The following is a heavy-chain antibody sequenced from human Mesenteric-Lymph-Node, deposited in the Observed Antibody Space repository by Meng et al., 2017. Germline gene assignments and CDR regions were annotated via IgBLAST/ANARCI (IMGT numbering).Heavy chain of an antibody. V-gene: IGHV1-3*01. CDR1: GYTFTSYA. CDR2: INAGNGNT. D-gene: IGHD4-17*01. CDR3: ARGTGGTVTTEYGMDV. J-gene: IGHJ6*02. Sequence: QAQRVQLGDEVKKPGASVKVSCKASGYTFTSYAMHWVRQAPGQRLEWMGWINAGNGNTKYSQKFQGRVTITRDTSASTAYMELSSLRSEDTAVYYCARGTGGTVTTEYGMDVWGQGTTVTVSS.